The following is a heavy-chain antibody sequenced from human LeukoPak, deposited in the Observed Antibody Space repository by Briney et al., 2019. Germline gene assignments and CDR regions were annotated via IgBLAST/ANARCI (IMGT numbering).Heavy chain of an antibody. CDR1: GYTFTSYD. CDR3: ARGPSGYHNT. V-gene: IGHV1-2*02. J-gene: IGHJ4*02. Sequence: ASVKVSCKASGYTFTSYDINWVRQATGQGLEWMGWINPNSGGTNYAQKFQGRVTMTRDTSISTAYMELSRLRSDDTAVYYCARGPSGYHNTGGQGTLVTVSS. CDR2: INPNSGGT. D-gene: IGHD5-12*01.